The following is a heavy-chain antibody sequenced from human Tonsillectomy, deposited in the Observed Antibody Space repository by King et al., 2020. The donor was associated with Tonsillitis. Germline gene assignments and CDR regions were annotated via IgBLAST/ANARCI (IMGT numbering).Heavy chain of an antibody. CDR1: GYTFTSYG. D-gene: IGHD5-12*01. CDR3: ARDVDIVPTTVDD. J-gene: IGHJ4*02. V-gene: IGHV1-18*01. Sequence: QLVQSGAEVKKPGASVKVSCKASGYTFTSYGISWVRQAPGQGLEWMGWISGYNGDINYAEKLQGRVTMTTDTSTSTAYTELRRLRYDDTAVYYLARDVDIVPTTVDDWGQGTLVTVSS. CDR2: ISGYNGDI.